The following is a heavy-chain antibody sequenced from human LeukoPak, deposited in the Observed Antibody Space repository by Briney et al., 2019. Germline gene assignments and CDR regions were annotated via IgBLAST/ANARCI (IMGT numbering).Heavy chain of an antibody. V-gene: IGHV4-30-4*01. J-gene: IGHJ1*01. CDR3: ARERPVEQYFQH. CDR1: GASISSGDYY. D-gene: IGHD1-1*01. Sequence: SETLSLTCTVSGASISSGDYYWSWIRQPPGKGLEWIGYIYYSGSTYYNPSLKSRITISVDTSKNQFSLKLNSVTAADTAVYYCARERPVEQYFQHWGQGTLVTVSS. CDR2: IYYSGST.